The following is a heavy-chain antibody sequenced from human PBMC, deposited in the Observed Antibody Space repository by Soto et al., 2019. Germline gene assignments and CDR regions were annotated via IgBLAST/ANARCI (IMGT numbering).Heavy chain of an antibody. CDR1: GYTFTGYY. V-gene: IGHV1-2*04. CDR2: INPNSGGT. Sequence: ASVKVSCKASGYTFTGYYMHWVRQAPGQGLEWMGWINPNSGGTNYAQKFQGWITMTRDTSISTAYMELSRLRSDDTAVYYCARGAIFGVVIIQDDASDIWGQGTMVTVSS. J-gene: IGHJ3*02. CDR3: ARGAIFGVVIIQDDASDI. D-gene: IGHD3-3*01.